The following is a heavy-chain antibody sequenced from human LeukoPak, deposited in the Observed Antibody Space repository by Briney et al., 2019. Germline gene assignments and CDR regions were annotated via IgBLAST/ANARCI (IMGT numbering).Heavy chain of an antibody. CDR3: ATAPPSGTYYYFDY. CDR1: GGTFSSYA. Sequence: ASVKVSCKASGGTFSSYAISWVRQAPGQGLEWMGGIIPIFGTANYAQKFQGRVTMTRDTSTSTVYMELSSLRSEDTAVYYCATAPPSGTYYYFDYWGQGTLVTVSS. V-gene: IGHV1-69*05. CDR2: IIPIFGTA. J-gene: IGHJ4*02. D-gene: IGHD1-26*01.